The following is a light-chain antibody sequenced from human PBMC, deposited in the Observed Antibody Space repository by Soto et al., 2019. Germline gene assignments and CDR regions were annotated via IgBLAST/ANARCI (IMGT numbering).Light chain of an antibody. Sequence: DVQMTQCPSSLCASFGDRITLTCRASQTIHSYLNWYQQKPGKAPRXLINAASNLQSGVPSRFRGSGSETDFTLTITSLQPEDFETYYCQQSYTNPRTFGQGTKVDIK. J-gene: IGKJ1*01. V-gene: IGKV1-39*01. CDR1: QTIHSY. CDR3: QQSYTNPRT. CDR2: AAS.